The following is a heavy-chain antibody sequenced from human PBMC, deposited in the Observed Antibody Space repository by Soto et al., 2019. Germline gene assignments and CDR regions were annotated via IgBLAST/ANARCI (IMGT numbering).Heavy chain of an antibody. Sequence: ASVKVSCKASGYTFTDYDINWVRQASGQGLEYMGWMSPESGNTGYAPQFQGRVTMTRNTSISTAYMELSSLRSEDTAVYYCEATTGYWGQGTKVTVSS. CDR1: GYTFTDYD. D-gene: IGHD1-1*01. CDR3: EATTGY. J-gene: IGHJ4*02. V-gene: IGHV1-8*01. CDR2: MSPESGNT.